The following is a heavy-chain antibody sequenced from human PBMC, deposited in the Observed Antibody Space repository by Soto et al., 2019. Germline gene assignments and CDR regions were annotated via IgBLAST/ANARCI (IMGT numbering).Heavy chain of an antibody. J-gene: IGHJ3*01. CDR3: AMDLSPPGEFFYDAVDV. Sequence: EVQLVESGGGLVQPGESLRLSCAASGFTFSAFWMNWLRQAPGKGLEWVANIKRDGTVTHYVDSVEGRCTLSSDNAQNSLLRQLNSLRPEDTATYYCAMDLSPPGEFFYDAVDVWGQGTFVTVSS. D-gene: IGHD2-21*01. CDR2: IKRDGTVT. CDR1: GFTFSAFW. V-gene: IGHV3-7*04.